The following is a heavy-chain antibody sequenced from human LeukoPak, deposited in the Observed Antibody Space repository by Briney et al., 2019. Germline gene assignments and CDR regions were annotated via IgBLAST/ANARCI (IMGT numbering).Heavy chain of an antibody. CDR3: ARVRGFSGFGVIDY. Sequence: PSETLSLTCTVSAGSISSGGYYWSWIRQHPGRGLEWIGYIYYSGSTYYNPSLKSRITISVDTSKNQFSLKLTSVTAADTAVYYCARVRGFSGFGVIDYWGQGTLVTVSS. D-gene: IGHD5-12*01. J-gene: IGHJ4*02. CDR1: AGSISSGGYY. V-gene: IGHV4-31*03. CDR2: IYYSGST.